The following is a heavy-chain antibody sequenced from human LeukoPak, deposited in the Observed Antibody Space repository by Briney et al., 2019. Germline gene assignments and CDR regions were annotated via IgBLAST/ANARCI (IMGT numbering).Heavy chain of an antibody. CDR3: ATDSYYDFWSGYYGY. CDR2: IKSKTDGGTT. J-gene: IGHJ4*02. V-gene: IGHV3-15*01. D-gene: IGHD3-3*01. CDR1: GFTFSSYA. Sequence: GGSLRLSCAASGFTFSSYAMSWVRQAPGKGLEWVGRIKSKTDGGTTDYAAPIKGRFTISRDDSKTTLYLQMNSLRTEDTAVYYCATDSYYDFWSGYYGYWGQGTLVTVSS.